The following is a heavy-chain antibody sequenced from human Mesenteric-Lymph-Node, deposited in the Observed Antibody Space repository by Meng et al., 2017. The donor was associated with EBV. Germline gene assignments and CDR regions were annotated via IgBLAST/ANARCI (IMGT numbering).Heavy chain of an antibody. D-gene: IGHD2-21*02. V-gene: IGHV3-15*01. CDR2: IKSKADGGTS. CDR1: GFTFSNIW. J-gene: IGHJ4*02. CDR3: TTSMGVTGTDY. Sequence: EVQLVESGGGLVEPGGSLRLTCGPSGFTFSNIWMVWVRQAPGKGLEWVGLIKSKADGGTSKYAAPVRGRFTISRDDSRNTLYLQMDSPRTDDTAVYYCTTSMGVTGTDYWGQGTLVTVSS.